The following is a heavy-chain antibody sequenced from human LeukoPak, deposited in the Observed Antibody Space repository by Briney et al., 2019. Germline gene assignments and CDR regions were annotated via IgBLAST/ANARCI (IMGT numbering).Heavy chain of an antibody. CDR2: INHSGST. V-gene: IGHV4-34*01. D-gene: IGHD2-21*02. CDR1: GGSFSGYY. CDR3: ARSGDYSGAY. J-gene: IGHJ4*02. Sequence: PSETLSLTCAGYGGSFSGYYWSWIRQPPGKGLEWIGEINHSGSTNYNPSLKSRVTISVDTSKNQFSLKLNSVTAADTAIYFCARSGDYSGAYWGQGSLVTVSS.